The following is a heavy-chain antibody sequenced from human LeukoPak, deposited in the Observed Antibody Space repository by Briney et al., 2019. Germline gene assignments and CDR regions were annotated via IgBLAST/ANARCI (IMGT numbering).Heavy chain of an antibody. CDR3: ARGRSPQAPLPDAFDI. V-gene: IGHV4-59*01. CDR1: GGSISSYY. D-gene: IGHD3-10*01. CDR2: IYYSGST. Sequence: PLETLSLTCTVSGGSISSYYWSWIRQPPGKGLEWIGYIYYSGSTNYNPSLKSRVTISVDTSKNQFSLKLSSVTAADTAVYYCARGRSPQAPLPDAFDIWGQGTMVTVSS. J-gene: IGHJ3*02.